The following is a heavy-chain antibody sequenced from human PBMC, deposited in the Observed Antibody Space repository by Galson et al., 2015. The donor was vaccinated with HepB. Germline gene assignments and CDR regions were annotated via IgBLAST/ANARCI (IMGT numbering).Heavy chain of an antibody. CDR2: LSSSGDGI. CDR1: GFTLSSQG. V-gene: IGHV3-23*01. CDR3: ATHSWDC. J-gene: IGHJ4*02. Sequence: SLRLSCAASGFTLSSQGMSWVRQPPGKGLEWVSALSSSGDGIYYADSVKGRFTISRDNSRNTLYLQMNYLRAEDTAVYYCATHSWDCWGQGTLVTVSS.